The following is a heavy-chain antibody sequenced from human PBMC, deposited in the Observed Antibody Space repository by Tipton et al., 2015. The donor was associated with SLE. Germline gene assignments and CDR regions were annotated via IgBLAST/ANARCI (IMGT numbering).Heavy chain of an antibody. J-gene: IGHJ6*03. CDR2: MNPNSGNT. V-gene: IGHV1-8*01. Sequence: RLVQSGPEVKKPGASVKVSCKASGYTFTSYDINWVRQATGQGLEWMGWMNPNSGNTGYAQKFQGRVTMTRNTSISTAYMELSSLRSEDTAVYYCARAQGTSYYYYYMDVWGKGTTVTVSS. CDR1: GYTFTSYD. D-gene: IGHD2-2*01. CDR3: ARAQGTSYYYYYMDV.